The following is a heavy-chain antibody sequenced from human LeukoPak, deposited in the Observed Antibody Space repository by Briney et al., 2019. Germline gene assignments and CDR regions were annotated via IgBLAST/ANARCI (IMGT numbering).Heavy chain of an antibody. D-gene: IGHD3-22*01. V-gene: IGHV1-69*13. CDR2: IIPIFGTA. CDR3: ARVRYYYDSSGYYDYYYYMDV. CDR1: GGTFSSYA. Sequence: ASVKVSCKASGGTFSSYAISWVRQAPGQGLEWMGGIIPIFGTANYAQKFQGRVTITADESTSTAYMELSSLRSEDTAVYYCARVRYYYDSSGYYDYYYYMDVWGKGTTVTISS. J-gene: IGHJ6*03.